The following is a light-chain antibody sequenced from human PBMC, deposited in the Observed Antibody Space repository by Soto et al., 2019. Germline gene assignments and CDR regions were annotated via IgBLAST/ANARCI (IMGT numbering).Light chain of an antibody. V-gene: IGLV2-11*01. Sequence: QSALTQPRSVSGSPGQSVTISCTGTSSDVGGYNYVSWYQQHPGKAPKLMIYDVSKRPSGVPDRFSGSKSGTSASLAISGLRSEDEADYFCASWDDSLSGWAFGGGTKLTVL. CDR2: DVS. J-gene: IGLJ3*02. CDR1: SSDVGGYNY. CDR3: ASWDDSLSGWA.